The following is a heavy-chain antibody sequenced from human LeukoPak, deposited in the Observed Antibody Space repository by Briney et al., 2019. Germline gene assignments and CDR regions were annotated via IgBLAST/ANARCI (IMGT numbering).Heavy chain of an antibody. Sequence: PGRSLRLSCAASGFTFDDYAMHWVRQAPGKGLVWVSGISWNSGSIGYADSVKGRFTTSRDNAKNSLYLQMNSLRAEDTALYYCAKTPKPYYSGGSCYSHGYFQHWGQGTLVTVSS. V-gene: IGHV3-9*01. D-gene: IGHD2-15*01. CDR3: AKTPKPYYSGGSCYSHGYFQH. J-gene: IGHJ1*01. CDR1: GFTFDDYA. CDR2: ISWNSGSI.